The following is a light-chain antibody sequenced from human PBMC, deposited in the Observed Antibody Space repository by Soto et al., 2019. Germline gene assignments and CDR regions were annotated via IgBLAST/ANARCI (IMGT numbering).Light chain of an antibody. Sequence: DIQMTQSPSSLSASVGDRVTITCRASQSISSYLNWYQQKPGKAPKLLIYAASSLQSGVPSRFSGSGSGTDLTLTISSLQPEDFAPYYCQQSYSTPRRFGQGTKVEIK. CDR1: QSISSY. CDR2: AAS. CDR3: QQSYSTPRR. J-gene: IGKJ1*01. V-gene: IGKV1-39*01.